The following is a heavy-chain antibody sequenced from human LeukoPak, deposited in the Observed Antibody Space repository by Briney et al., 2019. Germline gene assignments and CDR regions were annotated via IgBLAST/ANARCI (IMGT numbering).Heavy chain of an antibody. D-gene: IGHD2-2*01. V-gene: IGHV4-34*01. J-gene: IGHJ4*02. CDR2: INHSGST. CDR1: GGSFSGYY. CDR3: ARGRGGYCSSTSCSYFDY. Sequence: SETLSLTCAVYGGSFSGYYWSWIRQPPEKGLEWIGEINHSGSTNYNPSLKSRVAISLDTSKNQFSLKLSSVTAADSAVYYCARGRGGYCSSTSCSYFDYWGQGTLVTVSS.